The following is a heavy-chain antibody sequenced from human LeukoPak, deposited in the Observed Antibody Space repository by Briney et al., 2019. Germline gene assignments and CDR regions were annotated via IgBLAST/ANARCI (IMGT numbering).Heavy chain of an antibody. J-gene: IGHJ4*02. Sequence: SETLSLTCTVSGGSISSYYWSWIRQPAGKGLEWIGRIYTSGSTNHNPSLKSRVTMSVDTSKNQFSLKLSSVTAADTAVYYCARVRGSLGGELFDYWGQGTLVTVSS. CDR2: IYTSGST. D-gene: IGHD3-16*01. CDR3: ARVRGSLGGELFDY. CDR1: GGSISSYY. V-gene: IGHV4-4*07.